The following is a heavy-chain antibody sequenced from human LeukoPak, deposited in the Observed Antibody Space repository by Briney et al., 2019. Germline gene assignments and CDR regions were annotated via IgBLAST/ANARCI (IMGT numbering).Heavy chain of an antibody. CDR2: IYYSGST. CDR3: ATTTIRLGF. Sequence: SETLSLTCTVSGGSISSSSYYWGWIRQPPGKGLEWIGSIYYSGSTYYNPSLKSRVTISVDTSNNQFSLRLSSVTAADTAVYYCATTTIRLGFWGQGTLVTVSS. CDR1: GGSISSSSYY. V-gene: IGHV4-39*07. D-gene: IGHD1-26*01. J-gene: IGHJ4*02.